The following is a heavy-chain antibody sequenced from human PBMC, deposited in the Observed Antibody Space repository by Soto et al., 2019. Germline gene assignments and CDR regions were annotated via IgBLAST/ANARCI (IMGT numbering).Heavy chain of an antibody. D-gene: IGHD5-12*01. CDR3: ARDSSGYDVN. Sequence: EVQLVESGGGLVQPGGSLRLSCAASGFTVSSNYMSWVRQAPGKGLEGVSVIYSGGSTYYADSVKGRFTISRHNSKNTLYLQMNSLRAEDTAVYYCARDSSGYDVNWGQGTLVTVSS. CDR2: IYSGGST. J-gene: IGHJ4*02. V-gene: IGHV3-53*04. CDR1: GFTVSSNY.